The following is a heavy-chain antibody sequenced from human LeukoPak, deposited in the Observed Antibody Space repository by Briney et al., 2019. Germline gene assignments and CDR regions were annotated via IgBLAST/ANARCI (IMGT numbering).Heavy chain of an antibody. J-gene: IGHJ4*02. CDR1: GFSFTDAW. D-gene: IGHD1-26*01. CDR3: TTSMLARPRLYSGSSTSFDY. V-gene: IGHV3-15*04. CDR2: IESKTDGETT. Sequence: GGSLRLSCVGSGFSFTDAWMSWVRQIPGKGLEWVGRIESKTDGETTDYATPVKGRFTISRDDSKNTLYLQMNSLKTEDTAVYYCTTSMLARPRLYSGSSTSFDYWGQGTLVTVSS.